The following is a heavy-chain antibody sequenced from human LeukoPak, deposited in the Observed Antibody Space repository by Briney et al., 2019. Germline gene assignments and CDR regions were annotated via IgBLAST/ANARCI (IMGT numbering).Heavy chain of an antibody. CDR1: GFTFSSSY. J-gene: IGHJ3*01. Sequence: PGGSLRLSCAASGFTFSSSYMTWVRQAPGKGLEWVSVIRSGGSTVYADSVKGRFTISRDNSKNTLYLQLNSLRAEGTAVYYCAREGSGRTAYNDGLDVWGQGTMVTVSS. CDR3: AREGSGRTAYNDGLDV. V-gene: IGHV3-53*01. D-gene: IGHD3-10*01. CDR2: IRSGGST.